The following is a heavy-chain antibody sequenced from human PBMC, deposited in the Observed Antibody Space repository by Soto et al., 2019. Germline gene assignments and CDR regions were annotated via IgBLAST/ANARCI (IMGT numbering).Heavy chain of an antibody. Sequence: PGGSLRLSCAASGFTFSSYGMHWVRQAPGKGLEWVAVISYDVNNKYYADSVKGRFTISRDNSKNTLYLQMNSLRAEDTAVYYCAKDHLETTVTTPSYWGQGTLVTVSS. CDR3: AKDHLETTVTTPSY. V-gene: IGHV3-30*18. CDR1: GFTFSSYG. J-gene: IGHJ4*02. D-gene: IGHD4-17*01. CDR2: ISYDVNNK.